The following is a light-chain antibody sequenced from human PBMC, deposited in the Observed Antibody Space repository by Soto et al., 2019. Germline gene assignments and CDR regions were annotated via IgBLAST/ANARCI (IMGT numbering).Light chain of an antibody. Sequence: DIQMTQSPSTLSGSVGDRVTITCRASQTISSWLAWYQQKPGKAPKVLIYDASSLESGVPSRFSGSGNGTDFTLTISSLQPDDFATYYCQQYNSNSGTFGQGTKVDIK. CDR3: QQYNSNSGT. CDR2: DAS. V-gene: IGKV1-5*01. CDR1: QTISSW. J-gene: IGKJ1*01.